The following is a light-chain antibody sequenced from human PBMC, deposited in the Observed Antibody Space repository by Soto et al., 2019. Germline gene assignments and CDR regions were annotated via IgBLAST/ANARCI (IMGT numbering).Light chain of an antibody. Sequence: QSVLTRPPSASGTPGQRVTISCSGSSSNIGSNYVYWYQQLPGTAPKLLIYRNNQRPSGVPDRFSGSKSGTSASLAISGLRSEDEADYYCAAWDDSVVFGGGTKLTVL. CDR1: SSNIGSNY. V-gene: IGLV1-47*01. CDR2: RNN. CDR3: AAWDDSVV. J-gene: IGLJ2*01.